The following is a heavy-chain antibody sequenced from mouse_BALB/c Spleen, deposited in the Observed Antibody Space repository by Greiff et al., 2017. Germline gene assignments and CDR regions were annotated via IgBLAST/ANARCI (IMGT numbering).Heavy chain of an antibody. CDR2: ISSGGSYT. Sequence: EVHLVESGGDLVKPGGSLKLSCAASGFTFSSYGMSWVRQTPDKRLEWVATISSGGSYTYYPDSVKGRFTISRDNAKNTLYLQMSSLKSEDTAMYYCAIDYGSSYEFAYWGQGTLVTVSA. J-gene: IGHJ3*01. CDR3: AIDYGSSYEFAY. V-gene: IGHV5-6*01. CDR1: GFTFSSYG. D-gene: IGHD1-1*01.